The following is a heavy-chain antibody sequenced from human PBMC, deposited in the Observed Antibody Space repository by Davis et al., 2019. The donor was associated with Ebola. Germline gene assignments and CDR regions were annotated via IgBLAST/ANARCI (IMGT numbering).Heavy chain of an antibody. D-gene: IGHD6-19*01. J-gene: IGHJ4*02. CDR2: ISGSGGTT. V-gene: IGHV3-23*01. CDR1: GGTFSSYA. CDR3: AGGTRSGWHLEY. Sequence: SCKASGGTFSSYAISWVRQAPGKGLEWVSGISGSGGTTSHADSVKGRFTISRDNSKNTLYLQMNSLRAEDAAVYYCAGGTRSGWHLEYWGQGTLVTVSS.